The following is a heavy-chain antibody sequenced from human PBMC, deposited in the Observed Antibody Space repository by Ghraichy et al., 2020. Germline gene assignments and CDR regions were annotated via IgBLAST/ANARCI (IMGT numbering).Heavy chain of an antibody. J-gene: IGHJ6*02. CDR1: GFTFSSYS. Sequence: GGSLRLSCAASGFTFSSYSMNWVRQAPGKGLEWVSYISSSSSTIYYADSVKGRFTISRDNAKNSLYLQMNSLRDEDTAVYYCGYETYYYYGMDVWGQGTTVTVSS. V-gene: IGHV3-48*02. CDR3: GYETYYYYGMDV. D-gene: IGHD5-12*01. CDR2: ISSSSSTI.